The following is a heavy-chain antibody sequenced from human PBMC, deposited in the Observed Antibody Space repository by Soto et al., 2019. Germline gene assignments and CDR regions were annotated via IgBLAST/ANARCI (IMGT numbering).Heavy chain of an antibody. D-gene: IGHD3-10*01. CDR2: IYYSGST. CDR1: GGSISSSSDY. V-gene: IGHV4-39*01. J-gene: IGHJ5*02. CDR3: AYGSGSPYSWFDP. Sequence: QLQLQESGPGLVKPSETLSLTCTVSGGSISSSSDYWGWIRQPPGKGLEWIGSIYYSGSTYYNPSLKSRVPISVDTPKKQFSLQLSSVTAADTAVYYCAYGSGSPYSWFDPWGQGTLVTVSS.